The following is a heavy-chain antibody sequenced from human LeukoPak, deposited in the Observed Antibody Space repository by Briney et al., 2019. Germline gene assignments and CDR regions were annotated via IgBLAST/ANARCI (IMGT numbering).Heavy chain of an antibody. V-gene: IGHV3-23*01. D-gene: IGHD1-26*01. CDR3: ARDRPYSGSHGGDY. Sequence: GGSLRLSCSASGFTFKTYAMSWVRQAPGKGLEWVSGIRSSGDSTYYADSVKGRFTISRDNSRNTLYLQMNSLSAEDTAVYYCARDRPYSGSHGGDYWGQGTLVTVSS. CDR1: GFTFKTYA. CDR2: IRSSGDST. J-gene: IGHJ4*02.